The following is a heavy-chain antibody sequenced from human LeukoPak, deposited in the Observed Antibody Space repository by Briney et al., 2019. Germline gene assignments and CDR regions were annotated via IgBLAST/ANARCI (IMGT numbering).Heavy chain of an antibody. CDR3: ARGHQLDY. CDR1: GGSISSYY. J-gene: IGHJ4*02. D-gene: IGHD2-2*01. CDR2: IYYSGST. Sequence: SETLSLTCTVSGGSISSYYWSWIRQPPGKGLEWIGYIYYSGSTYYNPSLNSRLTISVDTPKNQFSLKLSSVTAADTAVYYCARGHQLDYWGQGTLVTVSS. V-gene: IGHV4-59*08.